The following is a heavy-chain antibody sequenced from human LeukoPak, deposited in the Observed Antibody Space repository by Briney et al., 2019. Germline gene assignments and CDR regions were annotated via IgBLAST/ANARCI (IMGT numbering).Heavy chain of an antibody. V-gene: IGHV1-8*01. Sequence: ASVKVSCKASGYTFTSYDINWVRQATGQGLEWMGWMNPDSGNTGYAQKFQGRVTMTKNTSISTAYMELSSLRSEDTAFYYCARVKTARGGVVSNWFDPWGQGTLVTVSS. CDR2: MNPDSGNT. CDR3: ARVKTARGGVVSNWFDP. J-gene: IGHJ5*02. CDR1: GYTFTSYD. D-gene: IGHD3-3*01.